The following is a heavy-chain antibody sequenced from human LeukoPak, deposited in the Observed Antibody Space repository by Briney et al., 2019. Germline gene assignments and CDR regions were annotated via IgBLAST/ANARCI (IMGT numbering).Heavy chain of an antibody. CDR1: GFTFSSNW. J-gene: IGHJ4*02. D-gene: IGHD3-3*01. V-gene: IGHV3-7*01. CDR2: LKQDGGEQ. Sequence: AGSLRLYGAAAGFTFSSNWMSWHRQAPGKGLEWVANLKQDGGEQAYVYHVKGRFTMSRTNAKHSLFLQMNRLRAEDTAVYYCASVWWSGYFRFDYWGQGTLVTVYS. CDR3: ASVWWSGYFRFDY.